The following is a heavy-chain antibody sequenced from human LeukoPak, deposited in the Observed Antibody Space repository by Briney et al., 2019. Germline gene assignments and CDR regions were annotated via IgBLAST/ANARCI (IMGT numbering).Heavy chain of an antibody. V-gene: IGHV3-23*01. CDR3: AKGVYYYDSSGYYYTYYFDY. CDR1: GFTFSSYA. J-gene: IGHJ4*02. D-gene: IGHD3-22*01. CDR2: ISGSGGST. Sequence: PGGSLRLSGAASGFTFSSYAMSWVRQAPGKGLEWVSAISGSGGSTYYADSVKGRFTISRDSSKNTLYLQMNSLRAEDTAVYYCAKGVYYYDSSGYYYTYYFDYWGQGTLVTVSS.